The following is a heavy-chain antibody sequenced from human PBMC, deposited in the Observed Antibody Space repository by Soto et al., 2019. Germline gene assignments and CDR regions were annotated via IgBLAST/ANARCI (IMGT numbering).Heavy chain of an antibody. Sequence: PSETLSLTCTVSGFSISGYYWGWLRQPPGKGLEWIGTIYYNGNTNSNPSLKSRVTISVDTSNNQLSLKLKSVTAADTAVYYCARHDGFSSGWIFDYWGHGTLVTVSS. D-gene: IGHD6-19*01. CDR3: ARHDGFSSGWIFDY. J-gene: IGHJ4*01. CDR2: IYYNGNT. CDR1: GFSISGYY. V-gene: IGHV4-59*08.